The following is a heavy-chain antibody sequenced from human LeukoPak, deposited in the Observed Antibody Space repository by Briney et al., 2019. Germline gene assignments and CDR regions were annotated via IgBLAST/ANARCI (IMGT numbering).Heavy chain of an antibody. Sequence: PSETLSLTCAVYGGSFSGYYWSWIRQPPGKGLEWIGEINHSGSTNYNPSLKSRVTISVDTSKNQFSLKLSSVTAADTAVYYCARVRGNYYEYQRNFDYWGQGTLVTVSS. CDR3: ARVRGNYYEYQRNFDY. J-gene: IGHJ4*02. CDR2: INHSGST. V-gene: IGHV4-34*01. D-gene: IGHD3-22*01. CDR1: GGSFSGYY.